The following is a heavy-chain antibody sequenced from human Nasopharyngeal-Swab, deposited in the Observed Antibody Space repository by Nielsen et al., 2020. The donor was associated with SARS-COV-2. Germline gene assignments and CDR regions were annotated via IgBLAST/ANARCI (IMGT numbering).Heavy chain of an antibody. CDR1: GFTFNTYT. J-gene: IGHJ5*02. D-gene: IGHD6-13*01. CDR3: AKGLGQQLVNWFDP. Sequence: GGSLRLSCAASGFTFNTYTMSWVRQAPGKGLEWVSAISGSGGSTYYADSVKGRFTISRDNSKNTLYLQMNSLRAEDTAVYYCAKGLGQQLVNWFDPWGQGTLVTVSS. V-gene: IGHV3-23*01. CDR2: ISGSGGST.